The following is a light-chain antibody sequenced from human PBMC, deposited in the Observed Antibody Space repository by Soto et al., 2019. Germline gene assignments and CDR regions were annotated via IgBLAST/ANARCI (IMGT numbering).Light chain of an antibody. Sequence: EVIFAPSPDTLSLSPGERATLSCRASQTVSCNYLAWCQQKPGQAPKLLIYGASTRAAGIPDRFSGSGSGTDFTLTITSLEPEDSAVYFCQQYTGPPATFGQGTRVEIK. V-gene: IGKV3-20*01. CDR2: GAS. CDR3: QQYTGPPAT. J-gene: IGKJ5*01. CDR1: QTVSCNY.